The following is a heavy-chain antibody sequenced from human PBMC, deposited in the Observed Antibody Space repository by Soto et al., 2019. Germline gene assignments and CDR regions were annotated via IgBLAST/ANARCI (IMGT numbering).Heavy chain of an antibody. CDR2: IYYSGST. J-gene: IGHJ5*02. Sequence: QVQLQESGPGLVKPSQTLSLTCTVSGGSISSGDYYWSWIRPPPGKGLEWIGYIYYSGSTYYNPSLKSRGTISVDTSKNQFSRKLSSVTAADTAVYYCAIERPDGARLDPWGQGPLVTVSS. CDR3: AIERPDGARLDP. CDR1: GGSISSGDYY. V-gene: IGHV4-30-4*01. D-gene: IGHD6-6*01.